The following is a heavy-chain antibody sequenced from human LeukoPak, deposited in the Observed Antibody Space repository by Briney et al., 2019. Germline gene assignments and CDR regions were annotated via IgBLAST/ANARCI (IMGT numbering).Heavy chain of an antibody. CDR3: ERDGFYCGGDCYFDY. CDR2: INHSGST. Sequence: SETLSLTCAVYGGSFRLYYWSWIRQPPGKGLEWIGEINHSGSTNYNPSLKSRVTISVDTSKNQFSLRLSSVTAADTAVYYCERDGFYCGGDCYFDYWGQGTLVTVSS. V-gene: IGHV4-34*01. D-gene: IGHD2-21*02. J-gene: IGHJ4*02. CDR1: GGSFRLYY.